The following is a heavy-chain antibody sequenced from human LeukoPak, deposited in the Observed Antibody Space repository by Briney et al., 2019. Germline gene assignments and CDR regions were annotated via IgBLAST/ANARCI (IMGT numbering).Heavy chain of an antibody. CDR2: INPNSGGT. Sequence: ASLKVFCTASGYTFTDYCMHWVRQDPGQGLQWMRWINPNSGGTNYAQTFQGRVTMTRDTSISTAYMELSRLGSDDTAVYYCAYEADSSGQRSENCFDPWGQGTLVTVSS. J-gene: IGHJ5*02. V-gene: IGHV1-2*02. D-gene: IGHD3-22*01. CDR1: GYTFTDYC. CDR3: AYEADSSGQRSENCFDP.